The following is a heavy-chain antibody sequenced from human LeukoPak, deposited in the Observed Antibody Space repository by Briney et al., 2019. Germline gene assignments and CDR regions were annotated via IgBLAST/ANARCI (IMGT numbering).Heavy chain of an antibody. CDR1: GDSVSSNSVA. CDR2: TYYTSKWNN. Sequence: SQTLSLTCAISGDSVSSNSVAWNWSRQSPSRGLGWLGWTYYTSKWNNDYAVSVQSRIAVNPDTSKNQFSLHLNSVTPEDTAVYYCARQSYRRFDPWGQGTLVTVSS. CDR3: ARQSYRRFDP. J-gene: IGHJ5*02. V-gene: IGHV6-1*01.